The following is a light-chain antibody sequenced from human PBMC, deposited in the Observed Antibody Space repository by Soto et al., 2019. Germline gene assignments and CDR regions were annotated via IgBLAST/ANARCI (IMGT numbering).Light chain of an antibody. V-gene: IGLV2-8*01. J-gene: IGLJ1*01. Sequence: QSVLTQPPSASGSPGQSVAISCTGTSSDVGGYNYVSWYQQHPGKAPKLMIYEVNKRPSGVPDRFSGSKSGNTASLTVSGLQAEDEADYYCTSYTSSSPYVFGTGTKVTVL. CDR3: TSYTSSSPYV. CDR1: SSDVGGYNY. CDR2: EVN.